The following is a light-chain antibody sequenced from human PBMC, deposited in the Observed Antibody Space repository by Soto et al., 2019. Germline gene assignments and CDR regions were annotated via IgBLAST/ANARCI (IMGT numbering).Light chain of an antibody. J-gene: IGKJ5*01. CDR3: QQYNNWPPIT. V-gene: IGKV3D-15*01. CDR1: QAVGGTY. Sequence: PGERASLSCRASQAVGGTYLAWYQHKPGQAPRLLIYGASNRAAGIPDRFSGSGSGTEFTLTISSLQSEDLAVYYCQQYNNWPPITFGQGTLLEIK. CDR2: GAS.